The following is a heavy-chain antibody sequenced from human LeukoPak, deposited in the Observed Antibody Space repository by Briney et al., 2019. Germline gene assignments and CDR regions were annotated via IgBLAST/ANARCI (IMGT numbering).Heavy chain of an antibody. D-gene: IGHD1-26*01. Sequence: SVKVSCKASGGTFSSYAISWVRQAPGQGLEWVGGIIPIFGTANYAQKFQGRVTITADESTSTAYMELRSLRSDDTAVYYCAREPRYSGSYSFYYYYGMDVWGQGTTVTVSS. J-gene: IGHJ6*02. V-gene: IGHV1-69*13. CDR1: GGTFSSYA. CDR2: IIPIFGTA. CDR3: AREPRYSGSYSFYYYYGMDV.